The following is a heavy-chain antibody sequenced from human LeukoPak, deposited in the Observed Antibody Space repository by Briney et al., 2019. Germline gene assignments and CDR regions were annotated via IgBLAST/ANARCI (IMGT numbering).Heavy chain of an antibody. D-gene: IGHD6-6*01. Sequence: GASVKVSCKASGYTFTSYGISWVRQAPGQGLEWMGWISAYNGNTNYAQKLQGRVTMTTDTSTRTAYMELRSVRSDDTAVYYCARDLVFGSSSSGGYFDYWGQGTLVTVSS. J-gene: IGHJ4*02. CDR3: ARDLVFGSSSSGGYFDY. V-gene: IGHV1-18*01. CDR2: ISAYNGNT. CDR1: GYTFTSYG.